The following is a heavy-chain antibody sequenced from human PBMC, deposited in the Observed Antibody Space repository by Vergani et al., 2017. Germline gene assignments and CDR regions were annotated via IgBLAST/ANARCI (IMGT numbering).Heavy chain of an antibody. CDR2: INPNSGGT. D-gene: IGHD5-18*01. J-gene: IGHJ6*02. CDR3: ARELWPDYYYYGMDV. V-gene: IGHV1-2*02. CDR1: GYTFTGYY. Sequence: QVQLVQSGAEVKKPGASVKVSCKASGYTFTGYYMHWVRQAPGQGLEWMGWINPNSGGTNYAQKFQGRVTMTRDTSISTAYMELSRLRSDDTAVYYCARELWPDYYYYGMDVWGQGTTVTVSS.